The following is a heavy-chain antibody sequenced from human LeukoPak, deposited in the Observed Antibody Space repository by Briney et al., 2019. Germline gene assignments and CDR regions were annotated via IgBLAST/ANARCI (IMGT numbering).Heavy chain of an antibody. Sequence: GGSLRLSCAASGFTFSTYAMNWVRQAPGKGLEWVSVITGNGGGIYYTDSVKGRFTISRDNSKNTLSLQMHTLRAEDTAVYFCAKDFGSAWSRLFYWGQGTLVTVSS. CDR2: ITGNGGGI. J-gene: IGHJ4*02. CDR1: GFTFSTYA. D-gene: IGHD6-19*01. V-gene: IGHV3-23*01. CDR3: AKDFGSAWSRLFY.